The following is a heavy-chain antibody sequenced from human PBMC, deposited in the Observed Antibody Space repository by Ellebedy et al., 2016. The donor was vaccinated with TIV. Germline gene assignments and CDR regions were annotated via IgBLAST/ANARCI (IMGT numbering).Heavy chain of an antibody. CDR1: GASVSSGHFY. D-gene: IGHD3-9*01. V-gene: IGHV4-61*01. Sequence: SETLSLXXTVSGASVSSGHFYWICFRQSPGKGLEWIAYISYSGSTNYNPSLKSRVTMSVDTSKNQFSLKLNSVTAADTAFYYCATSYYNILTGYFAFDIWGQGTMVTVSS. CDR2: ISYSGST. J-gene: IGHJ3*02. CDR3: ATSYYNILTGYFAFDI.